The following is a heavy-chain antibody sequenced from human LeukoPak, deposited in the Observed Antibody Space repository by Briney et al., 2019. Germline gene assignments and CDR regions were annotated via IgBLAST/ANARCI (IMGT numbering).Heavy chain of an antibody. V-gene: IGHV4-38-2*02. CDR1: GYSISSGYY. Sequence: SETLSLTCTVSGYSISSGYYWGWIRQPPGKGLEWIGSIYHSGSTYYNPSLKSRVTISVDTSKNQFSLKLSSVTAADTAVYYCARDTTGTMGGYYYYYMDVWGKGTTVTVSS. J-gene: IGHJ6*03. CDR3: ARDTTGTMGGYYYYYMDV. D-gene: IGHD1-1*01. CDR2: IYHSGST.